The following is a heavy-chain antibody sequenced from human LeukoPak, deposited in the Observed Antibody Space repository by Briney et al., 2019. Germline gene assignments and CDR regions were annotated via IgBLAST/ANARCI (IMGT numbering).Heavy chain of an antibody. CDR3: AKDSEYYYDSSGYLDY. V-gene: IGHV3-23*01. CDR2: ISGSGGST. D-gene: IGHD3-22*01. Sequence: GGSLRLSCAASGFTFSGYAMSWVRQAPGKGLEWVSGISGSGGSTYYADSVKGRFTISRDNSKNTLYLQMNSLRAEDTAVYYCAKDSEYYYDSSGYLDYWGQGTLVTVSS. J-gene: IGHJ4*02. CDR1: GFTFSGYA.